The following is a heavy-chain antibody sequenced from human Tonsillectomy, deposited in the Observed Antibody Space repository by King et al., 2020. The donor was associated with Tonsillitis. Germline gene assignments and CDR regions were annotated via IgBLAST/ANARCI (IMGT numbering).Heavy chain of an antibody. V-gene: IGHV3-66*01. Sequence: VQLVESGGGLVQPGGSLRLSCAASGFTVSSNYMSWVRQAPGKGLEWVSVIYSGGSTYYADSVKGRFTISRDNSKNTLYLQMNSLRAEDTAVYYCARDPQHDDILTGYYPEGGAFDIWGQGTMVTVSS. CDR3: ARDPQHDDILTGYYPEGGAFDI. CDR2: IYSGGST. J-gene: IGHJ3*02. CDR1: GFTVSSNY. D-gene: IGHD3-9*01.